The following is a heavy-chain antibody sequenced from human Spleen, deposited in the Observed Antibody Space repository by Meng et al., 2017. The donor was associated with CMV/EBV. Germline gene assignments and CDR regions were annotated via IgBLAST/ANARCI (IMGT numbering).Heavy chain of an antibody. D-gene: IGHD2-2*01. Sequence: GGSLRLSCAASGFTFSNYWMHWVRQAPGKGLVWVSRINPEGSSTFYADSVKGRFTISRDNAKNTLYLQMNSLGTEDTAVYYCARDPLRSCSSTTCYELDYWGQGTLVTVSS. J-gene: IGHJ4*02. CDR2: INPEGSST. CDR3: ARDPLRSCSSTTCYELDY. CDR1: GFTFSNYW. V-gene: IGHV3-74*01.